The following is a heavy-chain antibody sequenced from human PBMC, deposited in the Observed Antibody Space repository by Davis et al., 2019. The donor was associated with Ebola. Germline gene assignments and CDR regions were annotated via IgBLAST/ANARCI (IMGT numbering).Heavy chain of an antibody. Sequence: LRLSCAISGDSVSSGGWNWIRQSPSRGLEWLGRTFYTSKWHNDYAESVKSRISINPDTSKNQFSLQLNSVTPEDTAVYYCVRGWGRSGLDVWGQGTTVTVSS. D-gene: IGHD1-26*01. V-gene: IGHV6-1*01. CDR2: TFYTSKWHN. J-gene: IGHJ6*02. CDR3: VRGWGRSGLDV. CDR1: GDSVSSGG.